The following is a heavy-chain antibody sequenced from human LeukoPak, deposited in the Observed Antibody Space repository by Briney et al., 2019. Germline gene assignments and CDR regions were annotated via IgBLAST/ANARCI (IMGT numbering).Heavy chain of an antibody. CDR3: ARAFLTRYGSGSYYSMDV. J-gene: IGHJ6*03. D-gene: IGHD3-10*01. Sequence: GGSLRLSCAASGFTFSSYDMHWVRQATGKGLEWVSAIGTAGDTYYPGSVKGRFTISRENAKNSLYLQMNSLRAGDTAVYYCARAFLTRYGSGSYYSMDVWGKGTTVTVSS. V-gene: IGHV3-13*01. CDR2: IGTAGDT. CDR1: GFTFSSYD.